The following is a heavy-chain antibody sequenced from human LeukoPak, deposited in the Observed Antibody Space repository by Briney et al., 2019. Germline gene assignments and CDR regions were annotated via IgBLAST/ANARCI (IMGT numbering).Heavy chain of an antibody. V-gene: IGHV1-69*06. CDR3: ARGSVLRFLEWFRGGYYYYYMDV. CDR2: IIPIFGTA. J-gene: IGHJ6*03. D-gene: IGHD3-3*01. Sequence: SVKVSCKASGGTFSNYAISWVRQAPGQGLEWMGGIIPIFGTANYAQKFQGRVTITADKSTTTAYMEPSSLRSEDTAVYYCARGSVLRFLEWFRGGYYYYYMDVWGKGTTVTVSS. CDR1: GGTFSNYA.